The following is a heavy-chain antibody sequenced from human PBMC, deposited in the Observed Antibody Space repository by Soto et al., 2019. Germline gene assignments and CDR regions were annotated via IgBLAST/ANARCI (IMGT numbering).Heavy chain of an antibody. D-gene: IGHD5-18*01. V-gene: IGHV2-5*01. J-gene: IGHJ6*02. CDR3: AHRAMVQPVDYYYYGMDV. CDR1: GFSLSTSGVG. CDR2: IYWNDDK. Sequence: SGPTLVNPTQTLTLTCTFSGFSLSTSGVGVGWIRQPPGKALEWLALIYWNDDKRYSPSLKSRLTITKDTSKNQVVLTMTNMDPVDTATYYCAHRAMVQPVDYYYYGMDVWGQGTTVTVYS.